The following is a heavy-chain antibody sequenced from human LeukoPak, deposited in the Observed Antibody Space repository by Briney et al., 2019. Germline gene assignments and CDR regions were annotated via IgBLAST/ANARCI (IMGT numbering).Heavy chain of an antibody. CDR1: GGSISSGGYY. Sequence: PSQTLSLTCTVSGGSISSGGYYWSWTRQHPGKGLEWIGYIYYSGSTYYNPSLKSRVTISVDTSKNQFSLKLSSVTAADTAVYYCARAGDDLEWLLPYFDYWGQGTLVTVSS. D-gene: IGHD3-3*01. CDR3: ARAGDDLEWLLPYFDY. V-gene: IGHV4-31*03. J-gene: IGHJ4*02. CDR2: IYYSGST.